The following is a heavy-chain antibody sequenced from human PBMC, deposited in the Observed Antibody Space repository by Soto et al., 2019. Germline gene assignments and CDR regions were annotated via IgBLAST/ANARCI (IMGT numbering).Heavy chain of an antibody. V-gene: IGHV1-18*04. J-gene: IGHJ5*01. Sequence: QVQLMQSGTEVKKPGASVTVSCKASGYTSADFGISWVRQAPGQGLEWRGWVSGNNGVSNPAPKVQGRITMTLDTSTGVSYMALRSLRSDDTAIYYCVRDQKYFRVNGNWFDSWGQGTLVSVSS. CDR1: GYTSADFG. CDR3: VRDQKYFRVNGNWFDS. CDR2: VSGNNGVS. D-gene: IGHD2-2*01.